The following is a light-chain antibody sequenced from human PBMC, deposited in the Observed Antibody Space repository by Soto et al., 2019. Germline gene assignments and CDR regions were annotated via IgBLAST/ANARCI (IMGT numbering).Light chain of an antibody. Sequence: EIVLTQSPATLSFSLGERATLSYRASQSIGSNLASYQHKLGQPPRLLIYDASNRATGIPVRFSGSGSAPAFTITKSRLEPEDFALYYCQHSAHTSPIPIGQGTRREL. V-gene: IGKV3-11*01. CDR1: QSIGSN. CDR3: QHSAHTSPIP. CDR2: DAS. J-gene: IGKJ5*01.